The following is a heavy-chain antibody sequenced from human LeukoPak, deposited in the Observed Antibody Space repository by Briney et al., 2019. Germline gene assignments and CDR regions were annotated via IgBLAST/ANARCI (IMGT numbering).Heavy chain of an antibody. CDR3: ARVDYGSGSYFDY. D-gene: IGHD3-10*01. CDR2: ISGSGGST. V-gene: IGHV3-23*01. J-gene: IGHJ4*02. Sequence: GGSLRLSCAASGFTFSSHAMSWVRQAPGKGLEWVSAISGSGGSTYYADSVKGRFTISRDNSKNTLYLQMNSLRAEDTAVYYCARVDYGSGSYFDYWGQGTLVTVSS. CDR1: GFTFSSHA.